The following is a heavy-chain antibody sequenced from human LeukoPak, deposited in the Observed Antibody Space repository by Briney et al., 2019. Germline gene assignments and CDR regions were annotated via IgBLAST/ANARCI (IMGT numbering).Heavy chain of an antibody. CDR1: GYTLTELS. CDR2: FDPEDGET. CDR3: ALIPYCTTATCYYFDY. V-gene: IGHV1-24*01. Sequence: GASVKVSCKVSGYTLTELSMHWVRQAPGKGLEWMGGFDPEDGETIYAQKFQGRVTMTEDTSTDTAYMELSSLRSEDTAVYYCALIPYCTTATCYYFDYWGQGTLVTVSS. D-gene: IGHD2-2*01. J-gene: IGHJ4*02.